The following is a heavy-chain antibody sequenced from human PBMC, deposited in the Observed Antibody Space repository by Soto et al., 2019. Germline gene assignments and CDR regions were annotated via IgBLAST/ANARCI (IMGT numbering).Heavy chain of an antibody. CDR2: MYYSGST. CDR1: GGSVSSGSYY. CDR3: ARTRDFLRGNDAFNI. D-gene: IGHD3-3*01. J-gene: IGHJ3*02. V-gene: IGHV4-61*01. Sequence: QVQLQESGPGLVKPSETLSLTCTVSGGSVSSGSYYWSWIRQPPGKGLEWIGYMYYSGSTNYNPSLESRVTIHIDKSKNQVSLQLISVTAADTAVYFCARTRDFLRGNDAFNIWGQGTMATVSS.